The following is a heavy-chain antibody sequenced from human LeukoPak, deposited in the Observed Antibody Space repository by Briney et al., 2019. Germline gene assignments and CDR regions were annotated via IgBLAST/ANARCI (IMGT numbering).Heavy chain of an antibody. CDR2: IYHSGST. V-gene: IGHV4-30-2*01. CDR3: ARDNGDDPLCYRHHGVHGMDV. J-gene: IGHJ6*02. CDR1: GGSISSGGYS. D-gene: IGHD3-16*02. Sequence: SETLSLTCAVSGGSISSGGYSWSWTRQPPGKGLEWIGYIYHSGSTYYNPSLKSRVTISVDRSKNQFSLKLSSVTAADTAVYYRARDNGDDPLCYRHHGVHGMDVWGHGNTVNVSS.